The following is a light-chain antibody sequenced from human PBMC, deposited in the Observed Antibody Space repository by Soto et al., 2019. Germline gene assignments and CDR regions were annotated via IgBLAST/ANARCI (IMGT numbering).Light chain of an antibody. CDR1: QSVSSY. J-gene: IGKJ1*01. Sequence: EIVLTQSPATLSLSPGERPTLSCRASQSVSSYLAWYQQKPGQAPRLLIYDASNRATGIPARFSGSGSGTDFTLTISSQEPDDFSVYYCQQRSNWPRGTFGQGTKVELE. V-gene: IGKV3-11*01. CDR3: QQRSNWPRGT. CDR2: DAS.